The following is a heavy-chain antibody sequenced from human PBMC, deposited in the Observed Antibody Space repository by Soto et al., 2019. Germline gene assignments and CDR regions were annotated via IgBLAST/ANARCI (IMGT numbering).Heavy chain of an antibody. V-gene: IGHV5-51*01. CDR3: ARVDYGDRPYYYYYMDV. J-gene: IGHJ6*03. CDR1: GAYVSSYY. D-gene: IGHD4-17*01. CDR2: IYPGDSDT. Sequence: ETLSLTCTVSGAYVSSYYLSWIRQPPGKGLEWMGIIYPGDSDTRYSPSFQGQVTISADKSISTAYLQWSSLKASDTAMYYCARVDYGDRPYYYYYMDVWGKRTTVTVSS.